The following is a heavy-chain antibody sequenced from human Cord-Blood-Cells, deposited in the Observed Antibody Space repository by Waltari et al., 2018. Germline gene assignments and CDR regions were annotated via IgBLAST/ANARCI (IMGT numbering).Heavy chain of an antibody. J-gene: IGHJ4*02. CDR1: GGSISSSCYY. Sequence: QLQLQESGPGLVKPSATLSLTCPVSGGSISSSCYYWGWIRQPPGKGLEWIGSIYYSGSTYYNPSLKSRVTISVDTSKNQFSLKLSSVTAADTAVYYCARHVLWYGSGSYYFDYWGQGTLVTVSS. V-gene: IGHV4-39*01. CDR3: ARHVLWYGSGSYYFDY. CDR2: IYYSGST. D-gene: IGHD3-10*01.